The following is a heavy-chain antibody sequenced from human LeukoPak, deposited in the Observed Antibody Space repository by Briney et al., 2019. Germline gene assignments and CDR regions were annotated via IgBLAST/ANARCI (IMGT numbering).Heavy chain of an antibody. Sequence: GGSLRLSCAASGFIFSDYYMSWIRQAPGKGLEWVSYISSSGSTIYYADSVKGRFTISRDNAKNSLYPQMNSLRGEDTAVYYCARLYSGYDYGVDYWGQGTLVTVSS. CDR1: GFIFSDYY. CDR2: ISSSGSTI. CDR3: ARLYSGYDYGVDY. J-gene: IGHJ4*02. V-gene: IGHV3-11*01. D-gene: IGHD5-12*01.